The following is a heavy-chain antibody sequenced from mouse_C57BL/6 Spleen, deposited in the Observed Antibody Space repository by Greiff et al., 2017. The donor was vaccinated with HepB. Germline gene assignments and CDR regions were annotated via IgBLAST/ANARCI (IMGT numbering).Heavy chain of an antibody. CDR3: ARADLDWFAY. J-gene: IGHJ3*01. Sequence: QVQLQQPGAELVMPGASVKLSCKASGYTFTSYWMHWVKQRPGQGLEWIGEIDPSDSYTNYNQKFKGKSTLTVDKSTSTAYMPLSILTSEDSAVYYWARADLDWFAYWGQGTLVTGSA. CDR1: GYTFTSYW. CDR2: IDPSDSYT. V-gene: IGHV1-69*01.